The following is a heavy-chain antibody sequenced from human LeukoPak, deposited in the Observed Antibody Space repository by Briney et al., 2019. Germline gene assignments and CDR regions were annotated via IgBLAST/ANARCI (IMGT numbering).Heavy chain of an antibody. Sequence: SETLSLTCTVSRGSISGSIRSYYWSWLRQPPGKGLEWIGYIYYSGSTYYNPSLKSRVTISVDTSKNQFSLKLSSVTAADTAVYYCARWGSIVVVPAAMPWDLPYYFDYWGQGTLVTVSS. CDR1: RGSISGSIRSYY. CDR2: IYYSGST. CDR3: ARWGSIVVVPAAMPWDLPYYFDY. V-gene: IGHV4-31*03. J-gene: IGHJ4*02. D-gene: IGHD2-2*01.